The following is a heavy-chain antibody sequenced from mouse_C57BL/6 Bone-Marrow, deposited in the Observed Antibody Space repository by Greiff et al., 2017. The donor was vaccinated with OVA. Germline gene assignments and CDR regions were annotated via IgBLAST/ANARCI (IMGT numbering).Heavy chain of an antibody. J-gene: IGHJ2*01. Sequence: EVHVVESGGGLVQPGGSLKLSCAASGFTFSDYYMYLVRQTPEKRLEWVAYISNGGGSTYYPATVKGRFTISRDNAKNTLYLQMSRLKSEDTAMYYCARQVGRVFDYWGQGTTLTVSS. D-gene: IGHD4-1*01. CDR3: ARQVGRVFDY. V-gene: IGHV5-12*01. CDR2: ISNGGGST. CDR1: GFTFSDYY.